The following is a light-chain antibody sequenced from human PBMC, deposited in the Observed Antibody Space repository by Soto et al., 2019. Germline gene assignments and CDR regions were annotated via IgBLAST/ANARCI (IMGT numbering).Light chain of an antibody. V-gene: IGLV1-51*01. CDR1: SSNIGNNF. CDR2: DNN. J-gene: IGLJ2*01. Sequence: QSVLTQPPSVSAAPGQKVIISCSGSSSNIGNNFVSWYQQLPGTAPKLLIFDNNTRPSGIPDRFSGSKSGTSATLGITGLQTGDEADYYCFTWDTSMTTTVLFGGGTKVTVL. CDR3: FTWDTSMTTTVL.